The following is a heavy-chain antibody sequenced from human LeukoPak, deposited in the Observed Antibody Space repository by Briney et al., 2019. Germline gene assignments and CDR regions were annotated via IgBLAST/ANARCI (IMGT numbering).Heavy chain of an antibody. Sequence: GASVKVSCKASGYTFTSYGISWVRQAPGQGLEWMGWISAYNGNTNYAQKLQGRVTMTTDTSTSTAYMELRSLRSDDTAVYYCARELSSWYYYGSGSYNWLDPWGQGTLVTVSS. D-gene: IGHD3-10*01. CDR2: ISAYNGNT. J-gene: IGHJ5*02. CDR3: ARELSSWYYYGSGSYNWLDP. CDR1: GYTFTSYG. V-gene: IGHV1-18*01.